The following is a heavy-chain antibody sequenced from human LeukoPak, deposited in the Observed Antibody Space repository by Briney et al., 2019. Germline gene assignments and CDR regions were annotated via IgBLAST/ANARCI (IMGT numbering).Heavy chain of an antibody. V-gene: IGHV4-59*01. CDR1: GGSISSYY. CDR3: ARYQTPIAAAGSRYAFDI. D-gene: IGHD6-13*01. CDR2: IYYSGST. J-gene: IGHJ3*02. Sequence: SETLSLTCTVSGGSISSYYWSWIRQPPGKGLEWIGYIYYSGSTNYNPSLKSRVTMSVDTSKNQFSLKLSSVTAADTAVYYCARYQTPIAAAGSRYAFDIWGQEIMVTVSS.